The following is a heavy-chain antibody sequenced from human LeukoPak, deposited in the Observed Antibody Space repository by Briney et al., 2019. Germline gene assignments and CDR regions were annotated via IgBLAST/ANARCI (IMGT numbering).Heavy chain of an antibody. CDR2: ISSSSSNI. J-gene: IGHJ5*02. Sequence: QSGGSLRLSCAASGFTFSSYIINWVRQAPGKGLEWVSYISSSSSNIYYADSVKGRFTISRDNAKNSLYLQMNSLRAEDTAVYYCARGLCSGGSCPGTWFDPWGQGTLVTVSS. CDR1: GFTFSSYI. V-gene: IGHV3-48*01. D-gene: IGHD2-15*01. CDR3: ARGLCSGGSCPGTWFDP.